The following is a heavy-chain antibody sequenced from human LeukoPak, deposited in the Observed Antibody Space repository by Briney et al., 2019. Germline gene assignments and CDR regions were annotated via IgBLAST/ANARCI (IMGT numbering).Heavy chain of an antibody. CDR1: GGSFSGYY. V-gene: IGHV4-34*01. CDR3: ARRKNGIRGSYRRLDY. CDR2: INHSGST. J-gene: IGHJ4*02. D-gene: IGHD3-16*02. Sequence: SETLSLTCAVYGGSFSGYYWSWIRQPPGKGLEWIGEINHSGSTNYNPSLKSRVTISVDTSKNQFSLKLSSVTAADTAVYYCARRKNGIRGSYRRLDYWGQGTLVTVSS.